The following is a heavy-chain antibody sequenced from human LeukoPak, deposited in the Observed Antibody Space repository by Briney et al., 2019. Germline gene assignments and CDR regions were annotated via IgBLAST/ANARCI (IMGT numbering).Heavy chain of an antibody. CDR1: GRTFSSYA. CDR2: IIPIFGTA. CDR3: ARGPNSYASPGVYYFDY. Sequence: ASVKVSCKASGRTFSSYAISWVRQAPGQGLEWMGGIIPIFGTANYAQKFQGRVTITADESTSTAYMELSSLRSEDTAVYYCARGPNSYASPGVYYFDYWGQGTLVTVSS. J-gene: IGHJ4*02. D-gene: IGHD5-18*01. V-gene: IGHV1-69*13.